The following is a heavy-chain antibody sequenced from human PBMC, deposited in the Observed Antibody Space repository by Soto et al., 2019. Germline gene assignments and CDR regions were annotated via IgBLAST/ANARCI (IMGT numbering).Heavy chain of an antibody. CDR3: VRSYDF. Sequence: EVQLVESGGGLVQPGGSLRLSCAASGFTLSRAWMTWVRQAPGKGLEWVANIKEDGSERYYVHSVEGRFTVSRHNAKNSLYLQMDSLRAEDTAIYYCVRSYDFWGPGTQVTVSS. V-gene: IGHV3-7*05. J-gene: IGHJ4*02. CDR2: IKEDGSER. CDR1: GFTLSRAW.